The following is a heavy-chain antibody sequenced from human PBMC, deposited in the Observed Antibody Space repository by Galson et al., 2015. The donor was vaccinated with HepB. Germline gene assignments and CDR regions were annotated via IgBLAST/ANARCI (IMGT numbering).Heavy chain of an antibody. V-gene: IGHV3-7*03. J-gene: IGHJ3*02. CDR1: GFTFSSNW. CDR3: AREYIAAVIDI. Sequence: SLRLSCAASGFTFSSNWMSWVRQAPGKGLEWVANINQDGSEKNYVDSVKGRLTISRDNAKNSLYLQMNSLRAEDTAVYYCAREYIAAVIDIWGQGTMVTVSS. CDR2: INQDGSEK. D-gene: IGHD6-13*01.